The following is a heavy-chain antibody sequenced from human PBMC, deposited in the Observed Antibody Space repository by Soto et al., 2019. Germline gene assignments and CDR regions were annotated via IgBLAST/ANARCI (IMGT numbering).Heavy chain of an antibody. J-gene: IGHJ4*02. D-gene: IGHD4-17*01. CDR2: IYSGGST. V-gene: IGHV3-53*04. CDR1: GFTVSSNY. CDR3: ARGGDYSPLDY. Sequence: EVQLVESGGGLVQPGGSLRLSCAASGFTVSSNYMSWVRQAPGKGLEWVSVIYSGGSTYYADSVKGRFTISRHNSKNTLYLQMNSLRAEDTAVYYGARGGDYSPLDYWGQGTLVTVSS.